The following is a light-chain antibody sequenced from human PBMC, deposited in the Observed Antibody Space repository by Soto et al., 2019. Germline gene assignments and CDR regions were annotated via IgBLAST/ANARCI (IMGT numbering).Light chain of an antibody. CDR2: RNN. J-gene: IGLJ3*02. CDR1: SSNIGSNY. V-gene: IGLV1-47*01. CDR3: AAWDDSLSGLV. Sequence: QAVVTQPPSASGTPGQWVTISCSGSSSNIGSNYVYWYQQLPGAAPKLVIYRNNQRPSGVPDRFSGSKSGTSASLAISGLRSEDEADYYCAAWDDSLSGLVFGRGTKLTVL.